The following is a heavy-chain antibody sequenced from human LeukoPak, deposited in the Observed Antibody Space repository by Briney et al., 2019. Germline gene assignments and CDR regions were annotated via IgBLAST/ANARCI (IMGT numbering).Heavy chain of an antibody. D-gene: IGHD6-13*01. CDR3: ARGAAATY. Sequence: PSETLSLTCAVSGGSISSYYWSWIRQPPGKGLEYIGYIHYSGSANYNPSLKSRVTISLDTSKNQFSLKLTSVTAADMAVYYCARGAAATYWGQGTLVTVSS. CDR2: IHYSGSA. J-gene: IGHJ4*02. CDR1: GGSISSYY. V-gene: IGHV4-59*01.